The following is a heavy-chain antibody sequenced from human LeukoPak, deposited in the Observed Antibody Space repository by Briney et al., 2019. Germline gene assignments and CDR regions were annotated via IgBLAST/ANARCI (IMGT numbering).Heavy chain of an antibody. J-gene: IGHJ4*02. D-gene: IGHD3-10*01. Sequence: HPGGSLRLSCAASGFTFSSYAMSWVRQAPGKGLEWVSAISGSGGSTYYADSVKGRFTISRDNSKNTLYLQMNSLRAEDTAVYYCAKVQVARGDRLTEIDYWGQGTLVTVSS. CDR2: ISGSGGST. CDR1: GFTFSSYA. V-gene: IGHV3-23*01. CDR3: AKVQVARGDRLTEIDY.